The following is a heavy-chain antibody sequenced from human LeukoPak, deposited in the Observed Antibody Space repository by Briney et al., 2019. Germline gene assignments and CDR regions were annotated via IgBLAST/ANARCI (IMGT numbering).Heavy chain of an antibody. CDR3: ARFRSGSYFPLYYFYY. D-gene: IGHD3-10*01. J-gene: IGHJ4*02. CDR1: GGSISSYY. CDR2: IFYSGST. Sequence: PSETLSLTCTVSGGSISSYYWSWIRQSPGKGLEWIGNIFYSGSTNYNPSLKSRVTISLGTSKNQFSLKLSSVTPADTAVYYCARFRSGSYFPLYYFYYWGQGTLVTVSS. V-gene: IGHV4-59*01.